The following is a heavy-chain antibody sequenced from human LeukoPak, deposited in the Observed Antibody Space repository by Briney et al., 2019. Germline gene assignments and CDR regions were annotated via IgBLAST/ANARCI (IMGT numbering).Heavy chain of an antibody. D-gene: IGHD3-22*01. J-gene: IGHJ4*02. CDR3: AKDRRSSGYSVGWYFDY. V-gene: IGHV3-30*18. Sequence: GGSLRLSCAASGFTFSSYGMHWVRQAPGKGLEWVAVISYDGSNKYYADSVKGRFTISRDNSKNTLYLQMNSLRAEDTAVYYCAKDRRSSGYSVGWYFDYWGQGTLVTVSS. CDR1: GFTFSSYG. CDR2: ISYDGSNK.